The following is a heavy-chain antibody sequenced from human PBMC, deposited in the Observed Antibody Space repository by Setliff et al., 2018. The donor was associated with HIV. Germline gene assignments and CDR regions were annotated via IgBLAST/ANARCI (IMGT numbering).Heavy chain of an antibody. V-gene: IGHV4-59*12. D-gene: IGHD2-21*01. CDR2: IYFTGSS. CDR3: ATGGASSIPLGP. Sequence: SETLSLTCTVSGGSISTYYWSWIRQPPGKGLEWIGSIYFTGSSDNNPSLKSRVTLSVETSKHQFSLKLSSVTAADTAVYYCATGGASSIPLGPWGQGTLVTVSS. CDR1: GGSISTYY. J-gene: IGHJ5*02.